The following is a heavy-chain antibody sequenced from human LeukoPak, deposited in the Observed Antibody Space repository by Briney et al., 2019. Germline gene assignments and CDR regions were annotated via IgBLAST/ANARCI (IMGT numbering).Heavy chain of an antibody. CDR2: IYHSGST. D-gene: IGHD3-16*02. CDR1: GGSISSSNW. V-gene: IGHV4-4*02. J-gene: IGHJ4*02. CDR3: ARTNGAGLSADFDY. Sequence: GTVTLTCAVSGGSISSSNWWSWVRQPPGKGLEGIGEIYHSGSTNYNPSLKSRVTISVDKSKNQFSLKLSSVTAADTAVYYCARTNGAGLSADFDYWGQGTLVTVSS.